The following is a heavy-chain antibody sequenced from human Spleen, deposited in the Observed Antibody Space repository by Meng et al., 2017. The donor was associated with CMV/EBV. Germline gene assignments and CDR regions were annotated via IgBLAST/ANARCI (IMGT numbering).Heavy chain of an antibody. CDR1: GFTFDDYT. CDR2: ISWDGGST. J-gene: IGHJ6*02. Sequence: GESLKISCAASGFTFDDYTVHWVRRAPGKGLEWVSLISWDGGSTYYADSVKGRFTISRDIAKRTVYLQMKSLKVEDTAVYYCAKAKWLRDGLDVWGQGTPVTVSS. CDR3: AKAKWLRDGLDV. V-gene: IGHV3-43*01. D-gene: IGHD5-12*01.